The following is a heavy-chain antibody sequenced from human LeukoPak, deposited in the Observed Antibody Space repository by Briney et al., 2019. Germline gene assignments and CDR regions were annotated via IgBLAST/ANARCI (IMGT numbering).Heavy chain of an antibody. Sequence: GGSLRLSCAASGFTFSSYWMHWVRQAPGKGLVWVSRINTDGSSTSYADSVKGRFTISRDNAKNTLYLQMNSLTAEGTAVYYCAKGSGASRPYYLDYWGRGTLVTVSS. CDR1: GFTFSSYW. V-gene: IGHV3-74*01. CDR2: INTDGSST. CDR3: AKGSGASRPYYLDY. D-gene: IGHD3-10*01. J-gene: IGHJ4*02.